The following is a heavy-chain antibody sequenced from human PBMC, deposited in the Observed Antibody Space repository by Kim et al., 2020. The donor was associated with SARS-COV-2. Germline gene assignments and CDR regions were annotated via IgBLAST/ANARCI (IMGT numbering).Heavy chain of an antibody. D-gene: IGHD6-6*01. J-gene: IGHJ4*02. Sequence: GGSLRLSCAASGFTFSNYAMHLVRQAPGKGLEWVAIISYDGNTLYADSVKGRFTISRDDSKNTLYLQMNSLKPEDTAVFYCARETGDYSSSFFDYWGQGTLVTVSA. V-gene: IGHV3-30-3*01. CDR2: ISYDGNT. CDR1: GFTFSNYA. CDR3: ARETGDYSSSFFDY.